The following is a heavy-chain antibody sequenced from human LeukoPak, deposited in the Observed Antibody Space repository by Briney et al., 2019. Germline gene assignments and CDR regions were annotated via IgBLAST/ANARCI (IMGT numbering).Heavy chain of an antibody. CDR2: ISHSGST. CDR1: GFTFSSYA. V-gene: IGHV4-34*01. D-gene: IGHD2-8*01. J-gene: IGHJ4*02. CDR3: ASVPLRDGHLPNYFDY. Sequence: GSLRLSCAASGFTFSSYAMSWVRQAPGKGLEWIGEISHSGSTNYNPSLKSRVTISVDTPKNQFSLKLRSVTAADTAVYYCASVPLRDGHLPNYFDYWGQGTLVTVSS.